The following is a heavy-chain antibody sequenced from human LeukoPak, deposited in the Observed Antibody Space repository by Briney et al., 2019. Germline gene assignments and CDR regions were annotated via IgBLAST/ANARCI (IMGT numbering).Heavy chain of an antibody. CDR2: ISSSGSTI. D-gene: IGHD6-6*01. J-gene: IGHJ4*02. CDR3: AREPSSSSSSSFDY. CDR1: GFTFSDYY. Sequence: TGGSLRLSCAASGFTFSDYYMSWIRQAPGKGLEWVSYISSSGSTIYYADSVKGRFTISRDNAKNSLYLQMNSLRAEDTAVYYCAREPSSSSSSSFDYWGQGTLVTVSS. V-gene: IGHV3-11*04.